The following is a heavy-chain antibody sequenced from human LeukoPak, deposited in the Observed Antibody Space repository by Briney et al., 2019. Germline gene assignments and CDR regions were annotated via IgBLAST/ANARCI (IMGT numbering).Heavy chain of an antibody. CDR3: ACGSVYYYYMDV. CDR1: GGTFSSYA. J-gene: IGHJ6*03. Sequence: GASVKASCKASGGTFSSYAISWVRQAPGQGLEWMGRIIPIFGTANYAQKFQGRVTITTDESTSTAYMELGSLRSEDTAVYYCACGSVYYYYMDVWGKGTTVTVSS. V-gene: IGHV1-69*05. CDR2: IIPIFGTA. D-gene: IGHD3-10*01.